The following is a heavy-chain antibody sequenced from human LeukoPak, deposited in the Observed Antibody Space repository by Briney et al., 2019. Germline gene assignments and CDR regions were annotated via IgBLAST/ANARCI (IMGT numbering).Heavy chain of an antibody. CDR1: GGPFSGYF. J-gene: IGHJ4*02. Sequence: SETLSLTCAVSGGPFSGYFWSWIRQPPGKGLEWIGEIHNSGTTNYNPSLNSRVTISEDTSKDQIYLNLRSVTAADTAVYYCARRYYYNLGSFPFDFWGQGTLVTVSS. D-gene: IGHD3-10*01. CDR3: ARRYYYNLGSFPFDF. V-gene: IGHV4-34*01. CDR2: IHNSGTT.